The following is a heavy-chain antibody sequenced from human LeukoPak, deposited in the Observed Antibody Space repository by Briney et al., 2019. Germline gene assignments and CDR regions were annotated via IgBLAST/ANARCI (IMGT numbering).Heavy chain of an antibody. J-gene: IGHJ6*02. Sequence: QTGGSLRLSCAASGFTFSSYWMSWVRQAPGMGLEWVANIKQDGSEKYYVDSVKGRFTISRDNAKNSLYLQMNSLRAEDTAVYYCAKDQWVGATPFLNYYGMDVWGQGTTVTVSS. V-gene: IGHV3-7*01. CDR3: AKDQWVGATPFLNYYGMDV. CDR1: GFTFSSYW. D-gene: IGHD1-26*01. CDR2: IKQDGSEK.